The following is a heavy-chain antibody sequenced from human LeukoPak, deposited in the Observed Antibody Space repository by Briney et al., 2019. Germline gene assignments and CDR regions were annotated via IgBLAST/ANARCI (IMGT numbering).Heavy chain of an antibody. Sequence: EASVTVSCKASGYTFTTCAIRWVRQAPGQRLEWMGWINTGNGNTKYSQKFQGRVTITRDTSASTAYMELSSLRSEDTAVYYCARAPYYYDSSGYYRDYYYYYGMDVWGQGTTVTVSS. CDR2: INTGNGNT. CDR3: ARAPYYYDSSGYYRDYYYYYGMDV. J-gene: IGHJ6*02. D-gene: IGHD3-22*01. CDR1: GYTFTTCA. V-gene: IGHV1-3*04.